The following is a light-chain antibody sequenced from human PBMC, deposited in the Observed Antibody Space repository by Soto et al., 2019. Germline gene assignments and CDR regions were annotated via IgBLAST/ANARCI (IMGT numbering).Light chain of an antibody. V-gene: IGLV7-46*01. CDR2: DTA. Sequence: QAVVTQEPSVAVSAGGTGALTCGSSTGAVTSGHSAYWFQQKPGQATRTLIYDTAYKHSWTPDRFSGSLLGGKAALTLSGAQPEDEADYYCLLSNSGPYVFGTGTKVTVL. CDR1: TGAVTSGHS. J-gene: IGLJ1*01. CDR3: LLSNSGPYV.